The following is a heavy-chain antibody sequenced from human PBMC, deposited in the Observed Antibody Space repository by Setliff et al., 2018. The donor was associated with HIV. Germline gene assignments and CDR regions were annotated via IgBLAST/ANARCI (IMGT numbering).Heavy chain of an antibody. J-gene: IGHJ4*02. CDR3: ARETAGGHWDEY. CDR2: IVPSSGDT. V-gene: IGHV1-46*01. Sequence: PSVKVSCKTSGYAFTSFQLHWVRQAPGQGLEWLGGIVPSSGDTNYAQKFRGRVTMTRDMSTTTVYMDLNSLTSEDTAAYYCARETAGGHWDEYWGQGTLVTVSS. D-gene: IGHD6-19*01. CDR1: GYAFTSFQ.